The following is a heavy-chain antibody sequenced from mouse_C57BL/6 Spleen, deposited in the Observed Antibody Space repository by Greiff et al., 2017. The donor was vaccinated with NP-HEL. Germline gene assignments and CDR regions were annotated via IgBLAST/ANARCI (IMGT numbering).Heavy chain of an antibody. CDR2: INPNNGGT. Sequence: EVQLQQSGPELVKPGASVKISCKASGYTFTDYYMNWVKQSHGKSLEWIGDINPNNGGTSYNQKFKGKATLTVDKSSSTAYMELRSLTSEDSAVYYCAISHYYGSKGYYFDYWGQGTTLTVSS. CDR1: GYTFTDYY. V-gene: IGHV1-26*01. CDR3: AISHYYGSKGYYFDY. D-gene: IGHD1-1*01. J-gene: IGHJ2*01.